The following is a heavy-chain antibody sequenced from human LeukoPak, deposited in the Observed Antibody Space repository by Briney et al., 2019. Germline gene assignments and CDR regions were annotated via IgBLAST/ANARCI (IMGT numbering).Heavy chain of an antibody. J-gene: IGHJ4*02. D-gene: IGHD2-15*01. V-gene: IGHV3-21*01. Sequence: GGSLRLSCAASGFTFSSYSMNWVRQAPGKGLEWVSSISSSSSYIYYADSVKGRFTISRDNAKNSLYLQMNSLRAEDTAVYYCARSGDSLFLYYFDYWGQGTLVIVSS. CDR2: ISSSSSYI. CDR3: ARSGDSLFLYYFDY. CDR1: GFTFSSYS.